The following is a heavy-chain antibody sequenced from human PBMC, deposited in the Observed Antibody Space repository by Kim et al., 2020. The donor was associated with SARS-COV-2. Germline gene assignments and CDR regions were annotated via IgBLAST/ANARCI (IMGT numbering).Heavy chain of an antibody. D-gene: IGHD3-10*01. CDR3: ARGLVGYYGSGSYYY. Sequence: PSLKSRVTISVDTSKNQFSLKLSSVTASDTAVYYCARGLVGYYGSGSYYYWGQRTLVTVSS. V-gene: IGHV4-34*01. J-gene: IGHJ4*02.